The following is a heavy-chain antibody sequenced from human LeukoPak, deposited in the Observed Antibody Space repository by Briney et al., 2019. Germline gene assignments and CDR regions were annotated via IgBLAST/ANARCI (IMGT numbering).Heavy chain of an antibody. CDR2: IYTGGNT. V-gene: IGHV3-53*01. D-gene: IGHD3-22*01. CDR3: ARGDDSGYYDYFDY. Sequence: GGSLRLSCAASGFTVDGNYLSWVRQAPGKGLEWVSTIYTGGNTYYAASVKGRFTISRDFSKNTVFLHMNSLRAEDTAMYYCARGDDSGYYDYFDYWGQGALVTVSS. J-gene: IGHJ4*02. CDR1: GFTVDGNY.